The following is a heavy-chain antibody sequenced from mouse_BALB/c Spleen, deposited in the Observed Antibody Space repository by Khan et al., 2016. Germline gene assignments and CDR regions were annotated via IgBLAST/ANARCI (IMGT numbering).Heavy chain of an antibody. CDR3: ARCRYCYGSSRYVEI. J-gene: IGHJ1*01. V-gene: IGHV9-3-1*01. CDR1: GYTFTNYG. D-gene: IGHD1-1*01. Sequence: QIQLVQSGPELKRPGKTVKISCKASGYTFTNYGINWVKQAPGKGLKWMGWINTYSGESTYADDFKGRFAFSLEPSANTAYLQINNLKNEDTATYCCARCRYCYGSSRYVEIWGAGTTVTVSS. CDR2: INTYSGES.